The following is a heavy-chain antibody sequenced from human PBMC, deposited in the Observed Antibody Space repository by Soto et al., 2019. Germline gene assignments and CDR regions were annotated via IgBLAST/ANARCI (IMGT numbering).Heavy chain of an antibody. V-gene: IGHV3-33*01. CDR3: ARDRGYYYGSGSYYKATYYFDY. J-gene: IGHJ4*02. Sequence: GGSLRLSCAASGFTFSSYGMHWVRQAPGKGLEWVAVIWYDGSNKYYADSVKGRFTISRDNSKNTLYLQMNSLRAEDTAVYYCARDRGYYYGSGSYYKATYYFDYWGQSTLVTVSS. D-gene: IGHD3-10*01. CDR2: IWYDGSNK. CDR1: GFTFSSYG.